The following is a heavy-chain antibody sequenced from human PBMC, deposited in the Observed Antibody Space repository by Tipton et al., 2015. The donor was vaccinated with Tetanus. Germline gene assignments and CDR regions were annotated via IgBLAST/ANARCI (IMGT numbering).Heavy chain of an antibody. V-gene: IGHV4-39*01. J-gene: IGHJ4*02. D-gene: IGHD3-10*01. Sequence: TLSLTCSVSGGSISGSSYYWSWIRQPPGKALEWIGSIYYSGSTFYHPSLQSRVTISVDTSKNQFSLRLSSVTAADTAVYFYARHPPPYYYGSGSYLDYWGQGTPVTVSS. CDR2: IYYSGST. CDR1: GGSISGSSYY. CDR3: ARHPPPYYYGSGSYLDY.